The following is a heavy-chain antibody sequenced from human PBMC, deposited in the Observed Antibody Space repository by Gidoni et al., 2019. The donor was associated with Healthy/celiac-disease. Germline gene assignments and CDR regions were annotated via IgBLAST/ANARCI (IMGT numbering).Heavy chain of an antibody. Sequence: EVQLLESGGGLVQHGGSLRLSCAASGFTFSSYAMSWVRQAPGKGLEVVSAISGSGGSTYYADSVKGRFTISRDNSKNTLYLQMNSLRAEDTAVYYYAKDQVTYYDFWSGPGLGFDYWGQGTLVTVSS. CDR1: GFTFSSYA. CDR2: ISGSGGST. D-gene: IGHD3-3*01. CDR3: AKDQVTYYDFWSGPGLGFDY. J-gene: IGHJ4*02. V-gene: IGHV3-23*01.